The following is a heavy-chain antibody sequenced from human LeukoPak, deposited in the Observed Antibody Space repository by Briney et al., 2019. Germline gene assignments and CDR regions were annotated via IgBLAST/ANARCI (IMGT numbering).Heavy chain of an antibody. V-gene: IGHV3-21*01. Sequence: GGSLRLSCAASGFTFSSYSMNWVRQAPGKGLEWVSSISSTGTYIYYADSVKGRFTISRDNAKNSLYLQMNSLRAEDTAVYYCARDPSVVPAAVNWFDPWGQGTLDTVSS. D-gene: IGHD2-2*01. CDR1: GFTFSSYS. CDR2: ISSTGTYI. J-gene: IGHJ5*02. CDR3: ARDPSVVPAAVNWFDP.